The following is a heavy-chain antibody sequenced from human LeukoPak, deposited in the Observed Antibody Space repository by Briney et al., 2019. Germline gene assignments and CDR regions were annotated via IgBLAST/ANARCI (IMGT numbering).Heavy chain of an antibody. D-gene: IGHD6-13*01. CDR3: ARETEEQQLVPAGDYYYMDV. V-gene: IGHV4-61*02. J-gene: IGHJ6*03. CDR2: IYTSGST. CDR1: GGSISSGSYY. Sequence: PSQTLSLTCTVSGGSISSGSYYWSWIRQPAGKGLEWIGRIYTSGSTNYNPSLKSRVTISVDTSKNQFSLKLSSVTAADTAVYYCARETEEQQLVPAGDYYYMDVWGKGTTVTVSS.